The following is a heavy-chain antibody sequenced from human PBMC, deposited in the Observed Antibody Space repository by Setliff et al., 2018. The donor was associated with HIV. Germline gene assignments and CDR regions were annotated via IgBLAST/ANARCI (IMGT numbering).Heavy chain of an antibody. CDR1: GGSFSGYY. CDR3: ARDQKGYSYGYFDS. V-gene: IGHV4-34*01. CDR2: INHSGST. Sequence: SETLSLTCAVYGGSFSGYYWSWIRQTPGKGLEWIGEINHSGSTNYNPSLKSRVTISVETSKNQFSLKLSSVTAADTAVYYCARDQKGYSYGYFDSWGQGTLVTVSS. D-gene: IGHD5-18*01. J-gene: IGHJ4*02.